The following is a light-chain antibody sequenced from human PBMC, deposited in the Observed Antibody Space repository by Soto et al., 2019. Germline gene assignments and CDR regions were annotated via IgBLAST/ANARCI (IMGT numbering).Light chain of an antibody. Sequence: EIVMTQSPATLSVSPGERATLSCRASQSVSSNLAWYQQKPGQAPRLLIYGASTRATGIPARFSGSGSWTEFTLTISSLQSEDFAVYDCHQYNSWRQQTFGQGTKVEIK. CDR2: GAS. J-gene: IGKJ1*01. V-gene: IGKV3-15*01. CDR3: HQYNSWRQQT. CDR1: QSVSSN.